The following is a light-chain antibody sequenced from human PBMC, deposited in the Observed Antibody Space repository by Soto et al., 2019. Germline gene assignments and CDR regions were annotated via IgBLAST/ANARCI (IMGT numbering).Light chain of an antibody. V-gene: IGLV2-23*01. CDR3: CSYADTTHSVI. J-gene: IGLJ2*01. Sequence: QSALTQPASVSGSPGQSITISCTGTSSDVGSYNLVSWYQQHPGKAPKLMIFEGNKRPSGVSNRFSGSTSGNTASLTISGLEAEDEADYHCCSYADTTHSVIFGGGTKLTVL. CDR2: EGN. CDR1: SSDVGSYNL.